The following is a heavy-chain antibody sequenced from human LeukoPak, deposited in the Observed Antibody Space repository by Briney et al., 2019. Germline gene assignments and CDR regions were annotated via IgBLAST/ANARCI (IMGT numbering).Heavy chain of an antibody. D-gene: IGHD3-22*01. CDR3: ARHSPYYDSSEYDY. V-gene: IGHV4-4*07. J-gene: IGHJ4*02. CDR2: IYTSGST. CDR1: GGSISSYY. Sequence: SETLSLTCTVSGGSISSYYWSWIRQPAGKGLEWIGRIYTSGSTNYNPSLKSRVTMSVDTSKNQFSLKLSSVTAADTAVYYCARHSPYYDSSEYDYWGQGTLVTVSS.